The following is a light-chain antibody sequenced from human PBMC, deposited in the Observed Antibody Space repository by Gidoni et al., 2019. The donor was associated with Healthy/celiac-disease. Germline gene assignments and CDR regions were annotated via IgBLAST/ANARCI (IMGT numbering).Light chain of an antibody. CDR3: CSYAGSSTPDV. CDR2: EGS. V-gene: IGLV2-23*01. Sequence: QSSLTPPASASASPGQSITISCTGTSSDVGSYNLVSWYQQHPGKAPKLMIYEGSKRPSGVSNRFSGSKSGNTASLTISGLQAEDEADYYCCSYAGSSTPDVFGTGTKVTVL. J-gene: IGLJ1*01. CDR1: SSDVGSYNL.